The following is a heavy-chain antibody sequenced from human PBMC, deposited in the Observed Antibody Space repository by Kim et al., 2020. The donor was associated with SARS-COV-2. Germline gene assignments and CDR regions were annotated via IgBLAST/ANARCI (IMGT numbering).Heavy chain of an antibody. CDR2: ISSSGSTI. V-gene: IGHV3-48*03. Sequence: GGSLRLSCAASGFTFSSYEMNWVRQAPGKGLEWVSYISSSGSTIYYADSVKGRFTISRDNAKNSLYLQMNSLRAEDTAVYYCARAIRVLQWFGEQDYYMDVWGTGTTVTVSS. D-gene: IGHD3-10*01. J-gene: IGHJ6*03. CDR3: ARAIRVLQWFGEQDYYMDV. CDR1: GFTFSSYE.